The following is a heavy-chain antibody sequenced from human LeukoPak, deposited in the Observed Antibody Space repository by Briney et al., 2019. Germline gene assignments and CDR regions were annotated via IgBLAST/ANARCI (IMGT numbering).Heavy chain of an antibody. J-gene: IGHJ4*02. V-gene: IGHV4-59*01. D-gene: IGHD3-22*01. CDR2: IYYSGST. Sequence: SETLSLTCTVSGGSISSYYWSWIRRPPGKGLEWIGYIYYSGSTNYNPSLKSRVTISVDTSKNQFSLKLSSVTAADTAVYYCARFGDYYDSSGYYPFDYWGQGTLVTVSS. CDR3: ARFGDYYDSSGYYPFDY. CDR1: GGSISSYY.